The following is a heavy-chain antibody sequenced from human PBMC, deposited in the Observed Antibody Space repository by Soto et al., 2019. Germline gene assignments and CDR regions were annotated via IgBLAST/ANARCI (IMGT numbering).Heavy chain of an antibody. D-gene: IGHD3-3*01. CDR1: GGTFSTHA. Sequence: QVQLVQSGAEMKKPGSSVKVSCKASGGTFSTHAISWVRQAPGQGLEWMGGIIPLFGTANTAQKFQGRVTITADETTSTAYMELSSLRSEDTAVYYCATSQSGNFYFDYWGQGTLVTVSS. CDR3: ATSQSGNFYFDY. V-gene: IGHV1-69*12. J-gene: IGHJ4*02. CDR2: IIPLFGTA.